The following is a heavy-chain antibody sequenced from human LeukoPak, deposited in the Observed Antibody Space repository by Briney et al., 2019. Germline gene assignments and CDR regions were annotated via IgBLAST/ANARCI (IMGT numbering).Heavy chain of an antibody. V-gene: IGHV3-49*04. Sequence: GGSLRLSCTASGFTFGYYAMSWVRQAPGKGLEWVGFIRSKPYGGATEVAASVTGRFTISRDDSKSIAYLRMNSLKTEDTALYYCTRDGNYGDYIGAYFDYWGQGTLVTLSS. CDR2: IRSKPYGGAT. J-gene: IGHJ4*02. D-gene: IGHD4-17*01. CDR3: TRDGNYGDYIGAYFDY. CDR1: GFTFGYYA.